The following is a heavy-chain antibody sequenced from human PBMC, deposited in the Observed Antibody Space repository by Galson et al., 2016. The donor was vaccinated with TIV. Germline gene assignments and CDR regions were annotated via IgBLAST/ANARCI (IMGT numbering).Heavy chain of an antibody. J-gene: IGHJ3*02. V-gene: IGHV1-69*13. D-gene: IGHD5-18*01. CDR3: ARARGYNFENAFHI. CDR2: IIPMFKIA. CDR1: GGTFSSDA. Sequence: SVKVSCKASGGTFSSDAISWVRQAPGQGLEWMGGIIPMFKIADYAQKFQGRVTISVDEFPSAAYMELSSLRFEDTAVYYCARARGYNFENAFHIWGQGTMVTVSS.